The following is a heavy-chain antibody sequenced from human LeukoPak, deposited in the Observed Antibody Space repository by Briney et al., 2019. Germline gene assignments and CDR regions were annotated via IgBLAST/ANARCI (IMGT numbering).Heavy chain of an antibody. J-gene: IGHJ4*02. CDR3: ASVPSGYDSSGYYPEFDY. V-gene: IGHV1-69*04. CDR1: GGTFSSYA. D-gene: IGHD3-22*01. CDR2: IIPIFGIA. Sequence: SVKVSCKASGGTFSSYAISWVRQAPGQGLEWMGRIIPIFGIANYAQKFQGRVTITADKSTSTAYMELSSLRSEDTAVYYCASVPSGYDSSGYYPEFDYWGQGTLVTVSS.